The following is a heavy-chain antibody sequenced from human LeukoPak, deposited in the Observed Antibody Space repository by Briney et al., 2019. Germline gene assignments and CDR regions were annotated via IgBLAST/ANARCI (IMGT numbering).Heavy chain of an antibody. V-gene: IGHV4-34*01. J-gene: IGHJ4*02. CDR1: GGSFIGYY. D-gene: IGHD3-22*01. CDR3: ARVRDTYYYDSSGQQFYY. CDR2: INHSGST. Sequence: PSETLSLTCAVYGGSFIGYYGSWIRQPPGMGLEWIGEINHSGSTNYNPSLKSRVTISVDTSKNQFSLKLSSVTTEDTAVYYCARVRDTYYYDSSGQQFYYWGQGTLVTVSS.